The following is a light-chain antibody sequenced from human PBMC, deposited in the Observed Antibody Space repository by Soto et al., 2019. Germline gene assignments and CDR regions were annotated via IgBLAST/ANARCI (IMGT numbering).Light chain of an antibody. V-gene: IGKV1-13*02. Sequence: AIQLTQSPSSLSASVGDRVTITCRASQGVSSALAWYQQKPGKAPNLLIYDASSLQSGVPSRFSGSGSGADFTLSITSLQPEDFATYYCQQFKSYPLTFGQGTRLEIK. CDR1: QGVSSA. CDR2: DAS. J-gene: IGKJ5*01. CDR3: QQFKSYPLT.